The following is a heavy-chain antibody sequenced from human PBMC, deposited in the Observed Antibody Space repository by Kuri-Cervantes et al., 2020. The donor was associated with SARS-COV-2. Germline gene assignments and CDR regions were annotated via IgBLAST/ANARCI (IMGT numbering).Heavy chain of an antibody. CDR1: GFTFRSYG. CDR3: ARDISRELPPSGGFDP. Sequence: GESLKISCAASGFTFRSYGMDWVRQAPGTGLEWVAVIWYDGSNKYYADSVKGRFTISRDNSKNTLYLQMNSLRAEDTAVYYCARDISRELPPSGGFDPWGQGTLVTVSS. CDR2: IWYDGSNK. V-gene: IGHV3-33*01. J-gene: IGHJ5*02. D-gene: IGHD1-26*01.